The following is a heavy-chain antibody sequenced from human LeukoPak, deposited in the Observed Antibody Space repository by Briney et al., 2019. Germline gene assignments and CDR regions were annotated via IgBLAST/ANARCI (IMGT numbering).Heavy chain of an antibody. D-gene: IGHD3-22*01. CDR1: GGSISSYY. CDR2: VYYSGST. Sequence: PSETLSLTCTVSGGSISSYYWSWIRRPPGKGLEWIGYVYYSGSTNYNPSLRSRVTISVDTSKNQFSLNLSSVAAADTAVYYCARVQDTSGYFYNFDYWGQGTLVTVSS. J-gene: IGHJ4*02. CDR3: ARVQDTSGYFYNFDY. V-gene: IGHV4-59*01.